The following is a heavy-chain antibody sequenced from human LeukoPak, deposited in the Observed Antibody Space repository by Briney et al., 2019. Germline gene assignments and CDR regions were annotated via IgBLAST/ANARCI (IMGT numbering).Heavy chain of an antibody. CDR1: GFTFSSYS. CDR2: ISSSSSYI. Sequence: GGSLRLSCAASGFTFSSYSMNRIRQAPGKGLEWVSSISSSSSYIYYADSVKGRFTISRDNAKNSLCLQMNSLRAEDTAAYYCAYLYSSSWYAGGWGQGTLVTVSS. D-gene: IGHD6-13*01. J-gene: IGHJ4*02. V-gene: IGHV3-21*01. CDR3: AYLYSSSWYAGG.